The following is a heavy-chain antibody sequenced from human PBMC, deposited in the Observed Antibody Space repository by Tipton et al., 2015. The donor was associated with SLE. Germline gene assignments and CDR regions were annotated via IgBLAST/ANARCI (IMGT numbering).Heavy chain of an antibody. CDR3: ARLPLGLMVYVKGYFDL. Sequence: TLSLTCAVYGGSFSGYYWSWIRQPPGKGLEWIGEINHSGSTNYNPSLKSRVTISVDTSKNQFSLKLSSVTAADTAVYYCARLPLGLMVYVKGYFDLWGRGTLVTVSS. CDR1: GGSFSGYY. CDR2: INHSGST. J-gene: IGHJ2*01. V-gene: IGHV4-34*01. D-gene: IGHD2-8*01.